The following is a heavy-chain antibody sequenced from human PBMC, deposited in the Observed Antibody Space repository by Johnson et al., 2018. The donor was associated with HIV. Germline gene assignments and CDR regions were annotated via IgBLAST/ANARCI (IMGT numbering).Heavy chain of an antibody. J-gene: IGHJ3*02. CDR2: ISDTGVTT. CDR3: ARGRPDDYGGNADGALDI. V-gene: IGHV3-30*04. Sequence: QVQLVESGGGVVQPGRSLRLSCAASGFTFSSYAMHWVRQAPGKGLEWVSIISDTGVTTYYADSVEGRFTISRDNPKKTLCLQMNSLRAEDTAVYYCARGRPDDYGGNADGALDIWGQGTMVTVSS. D-gene: IGHD4-23*01. CDR1: GFTFSSYA.